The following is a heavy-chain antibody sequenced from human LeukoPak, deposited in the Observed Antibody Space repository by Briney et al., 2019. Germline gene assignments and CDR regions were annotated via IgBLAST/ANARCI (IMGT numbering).Heavy chain of an antibody. CDR1: GGSISSYY. CDR2: IYYSGST. D-gene: IGHD4-17*01. CDR3: ARYLDYGVLYYFDY. Sequence: SETLSLTCTVSGGSISSYYWSWIRQPPGKGLEWIGYIYYSGSTNYNPSLKSRVTISVDTSKNQFSLKLSSVTAADTAVYYCARYLDYGVLYYFDYWGQGTLVTVSS. V-gene: IGHV4-59*01. J-gene: IGHJ4*02.